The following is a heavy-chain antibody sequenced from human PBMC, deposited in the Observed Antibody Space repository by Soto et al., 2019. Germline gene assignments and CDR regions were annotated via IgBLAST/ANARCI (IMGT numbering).Heavy chain of an antibody. CDR3: AKDRVNHNSVWDPFDI. CDR2: FGTGGGADT. J-gene: IGHJ3*02. Sequence: EGQLLESGGGLVQPGGSLRLSCAASGFTFSNYAMSWVRQAPGKGLEWVSGFGTGGGADTYYADSVKGRFTISRDNSKSMLFLQMNSLGAEDTAVYYCAKDRVNHNSVWDPFDIWGQGTMVTVSS. V-gene: IGHV3-23*01. D-gene: IGHD2-21*01. CDR1: GFTFSNYA.